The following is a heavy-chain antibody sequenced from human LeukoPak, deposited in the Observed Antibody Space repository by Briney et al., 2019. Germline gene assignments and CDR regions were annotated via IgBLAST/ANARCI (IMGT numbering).Heavy chain of an antibody. CDR1: GFTFTSYD. V-gene: IGHV1-8*01. Sequence: GASVKVSCKASGFTFTSYDIYWVRQATGQGLEWMGWMNPDSGNTAYAQKFQGRVSMTRDTSMSTAYMELNRLTSDDTAVYYCGRGQWQELHDYWGQGTLVTVSS. CDR3: GRGQWQELHDY. D-gene: IGHD6-19*01. CDR2: MNPDSGNT. J-gene: IGHJ4*02.